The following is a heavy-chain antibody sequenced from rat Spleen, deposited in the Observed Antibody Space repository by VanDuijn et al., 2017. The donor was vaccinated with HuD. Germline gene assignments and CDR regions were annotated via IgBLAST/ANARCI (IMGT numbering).Heavy chain of an antibody. CDR2: ISPGGGNN. D-gene: IGHD4-5*01. Sequence: EVQLVESGGGLVQPGRSLKVSCAASGFTFSNYYMAWVRQAPTKGLEWVTSISPGGGNNYYRDSAKGRFTVSRHDAESTLYLQMDSLRSEDTATYYCARQGNNFWYFDFWGPGTMVTVSS. V-gene: IGHV5-25*01. J-gene: IGHJ1*01. CDR1: GFTFSNYY. CDR3: ARQGNNFWYFDF.